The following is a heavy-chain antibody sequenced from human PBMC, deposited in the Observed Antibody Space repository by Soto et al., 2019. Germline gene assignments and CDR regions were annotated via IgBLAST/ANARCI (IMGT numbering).Heavy chain of an antibody. CDR3: ARAGSLNAFDI. J-gene: IGHJ3*02. D-gene: IGHD2-15*01. CDR1: GGTFSSYS. V-gene: IGHV1-69*02. Sequence: SVKVSCKASGGTFSSYSISWVRQAPGQGLEWMGRIIPILGIANYAQKFQGRVTITADKSTSTAYMELSSLRSEDTAVYYCARAGSLNAFDIWGQGTMVTVSS. CDR2: IIPILGIA.